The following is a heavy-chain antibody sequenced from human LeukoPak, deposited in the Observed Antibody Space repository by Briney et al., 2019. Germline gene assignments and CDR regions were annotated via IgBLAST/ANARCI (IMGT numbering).Heavy chain of an antibody. CDR1: GGSFSGYY. D-gene: IGHD3-9*01. V-gene: IGHV4-34*01. CDR3: ARLPRGDILTGYYGDY. J-gene: IGHJ4*02. Sequence: SETLSLTCAVYGGSFSGYYWSWIRQPPGKGLEWIGEINHSGSTNYNPSLKSRVTISVDTSKNQFSLKLSSVTAADTAVYYCARLPRGDILTGYYGDYWGQGTLVTVSS. CDR2: INHSGST.